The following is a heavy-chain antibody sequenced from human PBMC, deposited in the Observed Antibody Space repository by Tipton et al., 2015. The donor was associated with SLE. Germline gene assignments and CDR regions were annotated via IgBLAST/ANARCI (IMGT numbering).Heavy chain of an antibody. CDR1: GGSISSSSYY. CDR2: IYYSGST. D-gene: IGHD6-13*01. Sequence: TLSLTCTVSGGSISSSSYYWGWIRQPPGKGLEWIGSIYYSGSTYYNPSLKSRVTISVDTSKNQFSLKLSSVTAADTAVYYCARGLYSSSWPYYYHMDVWGKGTTVTVSS. CDR3: ARGLYSSSWPYYYHMDV. V-gene: IGHV4-39*07. J-gene: IGHJ6*03.